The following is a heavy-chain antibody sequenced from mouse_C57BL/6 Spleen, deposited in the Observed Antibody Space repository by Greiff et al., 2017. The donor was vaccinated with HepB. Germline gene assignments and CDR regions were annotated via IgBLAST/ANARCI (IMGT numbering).Heavy chain of an antibody. Sequence: VQLKESGAELVRPGASVKLSCKASGYTFTDYYINWVKQRPGQGLEWIARIYPGSGNTYYNEKFKGKATLTAEKSSSTAYMQLSSLTSEDSAVYFCAGNYDETWFAYWGQVTLVTVSA. J-gene: IGHJ3*01. CDR1: GYTFTDYY. D-gene: IGHD2-4*01. CDR3: AGNYDETWFAY. V-gene: IGHV1-76*01. CDR2: IYPGSGNT.